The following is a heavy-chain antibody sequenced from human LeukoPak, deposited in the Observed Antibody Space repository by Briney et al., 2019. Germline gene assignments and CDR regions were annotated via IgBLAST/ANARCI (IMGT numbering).Heavy chain of an antibody. D-gene: IGHD3-22*01. J-gene: IGHJ4*02. CDR1: GFTVSSNY. Sequence: GGSLRLSCAASGFTVSSNYMSWVRQAPGKGLEWVSVIYSGGSTYYADSVKGRFTISRDNAKNSLYLQMNSLRAEDTAVYYCARETPLDYYYDSSGFMDYWGQGTLVTVSS. V-gene: IGHV3-53*01. CDR3: ARETPLDYYYDSSGFMDY. CDR2: IYSGGST.